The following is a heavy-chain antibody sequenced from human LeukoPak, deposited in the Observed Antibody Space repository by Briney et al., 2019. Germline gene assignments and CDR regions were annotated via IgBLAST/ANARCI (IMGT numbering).Heavy chain of an antibody. J-gene: IGHJ6*03. D-gene: IGHD4-17*01. CDR1: GFTFSSSG. CDR2: ICFDGSNK. V-gene: IGHV3-33*06. Sequence: GGSLRLSCAASGFTFSSSGMHWGRQAPGKGLERGAVICFDGSNKYYADSVKGRFSISRDNSKNTLYLQMNNLRAEDTAVYYCAKGLIPGDYVHYYYMDVWGKGTPVTVSS. CDR3: AKGLIPGDYVHYYYMDV.